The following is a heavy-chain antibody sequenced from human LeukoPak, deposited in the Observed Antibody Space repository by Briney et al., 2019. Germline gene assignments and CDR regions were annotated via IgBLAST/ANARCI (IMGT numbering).Heavy chain of an antibody. CDR2: IIPIFGTA. Sequence: GASVKVSCKASGGTFSSYAISWVRQAPGQGLEWMGGIIPIFGTANYAQKFQGRVTITTDESTSTAYMELSSLRSEDTALYYCARVAVIIAAREYNWFDPWGQGTLVTVSS. D-gene: IGHD6-6*01. V-gene: IGHV1-69*05. CDR3: ARVAVIIAAREYNWFDP. CDR1: GGTFSSYA. J-gene: IGHJ5*02.